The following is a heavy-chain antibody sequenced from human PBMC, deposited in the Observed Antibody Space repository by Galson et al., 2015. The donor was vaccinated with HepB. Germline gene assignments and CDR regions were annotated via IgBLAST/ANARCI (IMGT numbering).Heavy chain of an antibody. D-gene: IGHD4-17*01. V-gene: IGHV1-69*13. CDR1: GGTFSSYA. J-gene: IGHJ4*02. Sequence: SVKVSCKASGGTFSSYAISWVRQAPGQGLEWMGGIIPIFGTANYAQKFQGRVTITADESTSTAYMELSSLRSEDTAVYYCARAMPDDYGDYVPDYWGQGTLVTVSS. CDR2: IIPIFGTA. CDR3: ARAMPDDYGDYVPDY.